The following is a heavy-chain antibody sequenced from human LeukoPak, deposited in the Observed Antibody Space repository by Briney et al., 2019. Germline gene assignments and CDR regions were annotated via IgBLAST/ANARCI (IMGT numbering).Heavy chain of an antibody. D-gene: IGHD6-13*01. CDR3: ARSIPYGTTWYGRSDY. V-gene: IGHV3-7*03. CDR1: GFPFSSYS. Sequence: GGSLRLSFAASGFPFSSYSMTWVRQAPGKGPEWVANIKPDGTTKFYVDSVKGRFTISRDNALNSLYLQMNSLRAEDTAIYYCARSIPYGTTWYGRSDYWGQGTLVTVSS. CDR2: IKPDGTTK. J-gene: IGHJ4*02.